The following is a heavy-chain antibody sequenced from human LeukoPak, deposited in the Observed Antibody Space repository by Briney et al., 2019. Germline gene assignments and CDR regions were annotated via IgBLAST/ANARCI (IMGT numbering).Heavy chain of an antibody. V-gene: IGHV4-30-2*01. Sequence: SETLSLTCTVSGGSISSGSYYWSWIRQPPGKGLEWIGYIYHGGRTSYNPSLKSRVTISVDKSINQFSLKLNSVTAADTAVYYCARGGIPDYWGQGILVTVSS. CDR3: ARGGIPDY. CDR1: GGSISSGSYY. J-gene: IGHJ4*02. CDR2: IYHGGRT. D-gene: IGHD2-21*01.